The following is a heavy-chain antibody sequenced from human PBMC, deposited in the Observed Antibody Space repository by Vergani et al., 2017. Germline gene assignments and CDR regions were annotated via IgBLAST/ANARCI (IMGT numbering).Heavy chain of an antibody. CDR2: IYFNGNT. J-gene: IGHJ5*02. D-gene: IGHD1-1*01. V-gene: IGHV4-30-4*08. Sequence: QVQLQESGPGLVKPSQTLSLICTVSVGSVSSGEYYWNWIRQPPGKGLEWIGYIYFNGNTYYNPSLKNRVTISSDTFKNHFSLKLISVTAADTAIYYCARVGLDWDEVSWGQGALVSVSP. CDR1: VGSVSSGEYY. CDR3: ARVGLDWDEVS.